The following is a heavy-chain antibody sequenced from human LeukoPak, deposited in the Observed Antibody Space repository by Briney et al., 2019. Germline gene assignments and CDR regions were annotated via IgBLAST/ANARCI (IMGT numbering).Heavy chain of an antibody. V-gene: IGHV3-53*01. CDR1: GFTVSSNY. CDR2: IYCGGST. Sequence: GGSLRLSCAASGFTVSSNYMSWVRQAPGKGLEWVSVIYCGGSTYYADSVKGRFTISRDNSKNTLYLQMNSLRAEDTAVYYCAREKPGVYYYYGMDVWGQGTTVTVSS. J-gene: IGHJ6*02. CDR3: AREKPGVYYYYGMDV. D-gene: IGHD1-14*01.